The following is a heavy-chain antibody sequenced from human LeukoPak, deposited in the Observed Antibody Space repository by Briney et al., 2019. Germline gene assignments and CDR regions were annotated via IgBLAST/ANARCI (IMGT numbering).Heavy chain of an antibody. CDR1: GFTVTDYA. J-gene: IGHJ3*01. CDR3: ARRLSLRFDAFAV. CDR2: MSDIGPNT. D-gene: IGHD3-3*01. Sequence: GGSLRLSCAASGFTVTDYAMTWIRQSPGKGLEWISSMSDIGPNTYYADSVKGRFTISRDTSKNTLFLQMNSLRAEDTALYFCARRLSLRFDAFAVWGPGTVVTVSS. V-gene: IGHV3-23*01.